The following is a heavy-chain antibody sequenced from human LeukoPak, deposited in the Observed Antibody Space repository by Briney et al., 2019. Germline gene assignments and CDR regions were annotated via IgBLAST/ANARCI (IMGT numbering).Heavy chain of an antibody. Sequence: GGSLRPSCAASGFSFSGYAMSWVRQAPGKGLEWVSGVSGSGGTTYYADSVKGRFTISRDNSKNTVDLQVNSLRAEDTAVYYCAKRHDSNGPTGYFDYWGQGILVTVSS. V-gene: IGHV3-23*01. CDR1: GFSFSGYA. CDR3: AKRHDSNGPTGYFDY. CDR2: VSGSGGTT. J-gene: IGHJ4*02. D-gene: IGHD3-22*01.